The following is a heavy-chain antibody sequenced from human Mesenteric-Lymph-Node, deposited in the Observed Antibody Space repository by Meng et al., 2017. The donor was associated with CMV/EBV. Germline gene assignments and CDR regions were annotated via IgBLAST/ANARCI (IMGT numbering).Heavy chain of an antibody. CDR2: KSNSGNT. CDR3: ARDLAGYRQYYWYFDL. V-gene: IGHV4-61*01. Sequence: GSVSSGSHYWSWIRQPPGKGMEWIGYKSNSGNTNYNTSFKRRVTMSVDTSKNQFSLKLTSVTAADTAVYYCARDLAGYRQYYWYFDLWGRGTLVTVSS. CDR1: GSVSSGSHY. D-gene: IGHD3-9*01. J-gene: IGHJ2*01.